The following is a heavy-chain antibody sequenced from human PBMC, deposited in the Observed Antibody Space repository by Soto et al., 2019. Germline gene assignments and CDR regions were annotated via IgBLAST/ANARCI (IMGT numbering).Heavy chain of an antibody. Sequence: LRLSCAASGFTFSTYSMNWVRQAPGKGLEWVSSISSSSSYIYYADSVKGRFTISRDNAQNSLYLQMNSLRAEDTAVYYCARKSTVTNYYYYYYMDVWGKGITVTVSS. D-gene: IGHD4-17*01. J-gene: IGHJ6*03. V-gene: IGHV3-21*01. CDR1: GFTFSTYS. CDR3: ARKSTVTNYYYYYYMDV. CDR2: ISSSSSYI.